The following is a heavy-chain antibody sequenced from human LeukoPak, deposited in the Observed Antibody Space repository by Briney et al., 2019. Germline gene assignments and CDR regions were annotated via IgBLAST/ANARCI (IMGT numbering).Heavy chain of an antibody. V-gene: IGHV3-23*01. CDR1: GFTFSNYA. J-gene: IGHJ4*02. CDR3: ATIGDRRTGELYRIDY. CDR2: ISDNGDSA. D-gene: IGHD7-27*01. Sequence: GGSLRLSCVASGFTFSNYAMSWVRQAPGKGLEWVSVISDNGDSAFYGDSVKGRFTMSRGNSKNTLYLQMNSLRAEDAAVYYCATIGDRRTGELYRIDYWGQGTLVTVSS.